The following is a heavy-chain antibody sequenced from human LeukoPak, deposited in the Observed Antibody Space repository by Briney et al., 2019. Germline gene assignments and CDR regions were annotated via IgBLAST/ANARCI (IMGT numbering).Heavy chain of an antibody. CDR3: AREMIAAASYYFDY. Sequence: SETLSLTCAVSSGSIFTSNWWSWVRQPPGKGLEWIGQIFHSGSTNYNPSLKSRVTISVDTSKNQFSLKLSSVTAADTAVYYCAREMIAAASYYFDYWGQGTLVTVSS. CDR1: SGSIFTSNW. J-gene: IGHJ4*02. D-gene: IGHD6-13*01. CDR2: IFHSGST. V-gene: IGHV4-4*02.